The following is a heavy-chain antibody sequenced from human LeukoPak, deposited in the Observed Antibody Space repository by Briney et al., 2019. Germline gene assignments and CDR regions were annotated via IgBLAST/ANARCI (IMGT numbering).Heavy chain of an antibody. CDR2: INPNSGGT. J-gene: IGHJ4*02. Sequence: GASVKVSCKASGYTFTGYYMHWVRQAPGQGLEWMGWINPNSGGTNYAQKFQGRVTMTTDTSTSTAYMELRNLRSDDTAVYYCARGGPAARLITFGGVTDYWGQGTLVTVSS. D-gene: IGHD3-16*01. V-gene: IGHV1-2*02. CDR3: ARGGPAARLITFGGVTDY. CDR1: GYTFTGYY.